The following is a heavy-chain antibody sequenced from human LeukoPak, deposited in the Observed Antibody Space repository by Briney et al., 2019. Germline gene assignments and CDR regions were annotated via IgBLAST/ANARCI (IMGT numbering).Heavy chain of an antibody. V-gene: IGHV3-48*01. J-gene: IGHJ4*02. Sequence: GGSLRLSCAAFGFTFSSHSMNWVRQAPGKGLEWVSYISSSSSTIYYADSVKGRFTISRDNAKNSLYLQMNSLRAEDTAVYYCARGAYYYEDWGQGTLVTVSS. CDR2: ISSSSSTI. CDR3: ARGAYYYED. D-gene: IGHD3-22*01. CDR1: GFTFSSHS.